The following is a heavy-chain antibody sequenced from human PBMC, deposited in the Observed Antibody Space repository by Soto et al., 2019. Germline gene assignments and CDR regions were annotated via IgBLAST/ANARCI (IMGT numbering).Heavy chain of an antibody. CDR2: VHHSWGS. D-gene: IGHD3-10*02. J-gene: IGHJ6*02. V-gene: IGHV4-59*08. CDR1: GGSISSYY. Sequence: QVQLQESGPGLVKPSETMSLSCTVSGGSISSYYWSWFRQSPGKRMEWIGYVHHSWGSSYNPSLPCRVAISLDTSKSPFSLKVPSVTATDTAVYYCARQVFGPLHGLVDVWGQGTTVTVSS. CDR3: ARQVFGPLHGLVDV.